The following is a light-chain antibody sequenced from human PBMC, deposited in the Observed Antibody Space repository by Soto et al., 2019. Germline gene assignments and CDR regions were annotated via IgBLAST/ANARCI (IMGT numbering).Light chain of an antibody. V-gene: IGLV2-14*01. Sequence: QSALTQPASVSGSPGQSITISCSGTSSDVGGYNYVSWYQQHPGKAPKLLIYEVTNRPSGVSNRFSGSKFGITASLTISGLQAEDEADYYCSSYPSFRTVLFGGGTKLTVL. CDR2: EVT. CDR3: SSYPSFRTVL. J-gene: IGLJ2*01. CDR1: SSDVGGYNY.